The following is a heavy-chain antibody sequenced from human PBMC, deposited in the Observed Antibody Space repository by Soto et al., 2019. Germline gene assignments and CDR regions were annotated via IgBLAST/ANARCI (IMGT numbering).Heavy chain of an antibody. CDR1: GGSISSSNW. D-gene: IGHD6-13*01. CDR3: ARVGKGIAAAGYFQH. Sequence: QVQLQESGPGLVKPSGTLSLTCAVSGGSISSSNWWSWVRQPPGKGLEWIGEIYHSGSTNYNPSLKSRVTISVDKSNNQFSLKLSAVTAADTAVYYCARVGKGIAAAGYFQHWGQGTLVTVSS. J-gene: IGHJ1*01. V-gene: IGHV4-4*02. CDR2: IYHSGST.